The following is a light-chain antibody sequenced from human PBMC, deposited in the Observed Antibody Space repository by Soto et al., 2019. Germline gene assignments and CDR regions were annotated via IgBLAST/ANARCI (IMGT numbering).Light chain of an antibody. CDR2: EVS. J-gene: IGLJ1*01. V-gene: IGLV2-14*01. Sequence: QSALTQPASVSGSPGQSITISCTGTSGDVGGYNYVSWYQQHPGKAPKLMIYEVSNRPSGVSNRFSGSKSGNTASLTISGLQAEDEADYYCSSYTSSFYVFGTGTKVTVL. CDR1: SGDVGGYNY. CDR3: SSYTSSFYV.